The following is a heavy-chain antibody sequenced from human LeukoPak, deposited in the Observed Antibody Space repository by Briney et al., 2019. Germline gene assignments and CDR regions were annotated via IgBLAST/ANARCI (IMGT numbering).Heavy chain of an antibody. Sequence: GGSLRLSCAASGFTFSSYWMHWVRQAPGKGLVWVSRINSDESSTSYADSVKGRFTISRDNSKNTLYLQMNTLRAEDTAAYHCAKGRNEDGDAALNYWGQGTLVTASS. V-gene: IGHV3-74*01. J-gene: IGHJ4*02. D-gene: IGHD4-17*01. CDR3: AKGRNEDGDAALNY. CDR2: INSDESST. CDR1: GFTFSSYW.